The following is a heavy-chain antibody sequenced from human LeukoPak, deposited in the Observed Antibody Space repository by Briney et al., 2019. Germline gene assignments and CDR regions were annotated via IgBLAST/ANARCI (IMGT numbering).Heavy chain of an antibody. CDR3: ARVGSVVVAASGYNWFDP. CDR1: GYTFTSYA. CDR2: IIPIFGTA. V-gene: IGHV1-69*13. J-gene: IGHJ5*02. D-gene: IGHD2-15*01. Sequence: GASVKVSCKASGYTFTSYAISWVRQAPGQGLEWMGGIIPIFGTANYAQKFQGRDTITADESTSTAYMELSSLRSEDTAVYYCARVGSVVVAASGYNWFDPWGQGALVTVSS.